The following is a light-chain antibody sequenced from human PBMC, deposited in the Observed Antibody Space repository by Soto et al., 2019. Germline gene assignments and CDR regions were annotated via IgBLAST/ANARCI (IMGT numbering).Light chain of an antibody. J-gene: IGLJ3*02. Sequence: QSVLTQPPSVSAAPGQTVTISCSGSSSNIGNNYVSWYQHLPGTAPQLLIYDNHKRPSGIPDRFSGSKSGTSATLGITGLQTGDEADYYCGTWDSSLSAGVFGGGTKLTVL. V-gene: IGLV1-51*01. CDR1: SSNIGNNY. CDR3: GTWDSSLSAGV. CDR2: DNH.